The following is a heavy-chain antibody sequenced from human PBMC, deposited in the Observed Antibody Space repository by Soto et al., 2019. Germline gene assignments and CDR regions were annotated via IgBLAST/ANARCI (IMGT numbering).Heavy chain of an antibody. D-gene: IGHD3-22*01. CDR3: ARQIYDSDTGPNFQYYFDS. J-gene: IGHJ4*02. Sequence: GESLKISCKGSGYSFAGYWITWVRQKPGKGLEWMGRIDPSDSQTYYSPSFRGHVTISVTKSITTVFLQWSSLRASDTAMYYCARQIYDSDTGPNFQYYFDSWGQGTPVTVSA. CDR2: IDPSDSQT. V-gene: IGHV5-10-1*01. CDR1: GYSFAGYW.